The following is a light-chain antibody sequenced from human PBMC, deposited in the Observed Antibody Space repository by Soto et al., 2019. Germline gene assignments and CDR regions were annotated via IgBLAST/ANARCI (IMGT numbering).Light chain of an antibody. CDR3: MQGTHWPIT. V-gene: IGKV2-30*02. Sequence: DIVMTQTPLSLSVTPGQPASSSCRSNQSLVHSDGIAYFSWFQQRPGRSPRRLIYKVSNRDSGVPARFSGSGSGTDFALKISRVEAEDVGVYYCMQGTHWPITCGQGTRREIK. J-gene: IGKJ5*01. CDR1: QSLVHSDGIAY. CDR2: KVS.